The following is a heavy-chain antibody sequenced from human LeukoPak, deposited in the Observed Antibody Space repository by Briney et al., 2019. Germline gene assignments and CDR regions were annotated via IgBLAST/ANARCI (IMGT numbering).Heavy chain of an antibody. Sequence: PGGSLRLSCAASGFTFSSYSVNWVRQAPGKGLEWVSSISSSGNYIEYADSVKGRFTISRDNAKNSLYLQMNSLRAEDTAVYYCAREGPLTGDAFDIWGQGTMVTVSS. D-gene: IGHD7-27*01. CDR1: GFTFSSYS. J-gene: IGHJ3*02. CDR2: ISSSGNYI. V-gene: IGHV3-21*01. CDR3: AREGPLTGDAFDI.